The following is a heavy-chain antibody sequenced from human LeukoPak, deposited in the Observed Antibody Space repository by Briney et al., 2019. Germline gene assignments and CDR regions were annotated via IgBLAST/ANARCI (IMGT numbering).Heavy chain of an antibody. CDR2: IWYDASNK. J-gene: IGHJ6*02. Sequence: PGRSLRLSCAASGFTFSSYGMHWVRQAPGKGLEWVAVIWYDASNKYYADSVKGRFTISRDNSKNTLYLQMNSLRAEDTALYYCAKDRYSYGNVGVTYYYYGMDVWGQGTTVTVSS. D-gene: IGHD5-18*01. CDR1: GFTFSSYG. V-gene: IGHV3-33*06. CDR3: AKDRYSYGNVGVTYYYYGMDV.